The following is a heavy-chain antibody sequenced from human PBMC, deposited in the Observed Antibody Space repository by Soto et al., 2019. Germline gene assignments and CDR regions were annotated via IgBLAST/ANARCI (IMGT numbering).Heavy chain of an antibody. D-gene: IGHD6-19*01. J-gene: IGHJ4*02. CDR1: GFIFSNYG. Sequence: GGSLRLSCAASGFIFSNYGMSWVRQAPGKGLEWVSIMSGSGDNAYYADSVKGRFTISRDNSKNTLYLQMNSLRAEDTAVYYCALHPWLTPTSYWGQGTRVSVSS. CDR3: ALHPWLTPTSY. V-gene: IGHV3-23*01. CDR2: MSGSGDNA.